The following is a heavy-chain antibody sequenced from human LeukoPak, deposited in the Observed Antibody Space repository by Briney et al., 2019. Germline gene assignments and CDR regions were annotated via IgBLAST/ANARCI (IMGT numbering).Heavy chain of an antibody. J-gene: IGHJ4*02. Sequence: SETLSLTCTLSGGSISTYYWSWIRQPPGKGLEWVGYIYHSGSTNYNPSLKSRVTISVDTSKNQFSLKLSSVTAADTAVYYCARGGGYASPIGYWGEGALVTVSS. CDR3: ARGGGYASPIGY. CDR2: IYHSGST. CDR1: GGSISTYY. D-gene: IGHD5-12*01. V-gene: IGHV4-59*01.